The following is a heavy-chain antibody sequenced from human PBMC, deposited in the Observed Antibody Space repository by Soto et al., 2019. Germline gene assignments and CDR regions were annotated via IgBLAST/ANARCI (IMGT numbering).Heavy chain of an antibody. J-gene: IGHJ5*02. CDR3: ARDGSSTANRIAP. Sequence: SETLSLTCSVSGGSIIGGGYYWSWLRQQPGKGLEWIGYVYFTGTTYYNPSLKSRLSLSVETSKNQFSLKLSSVTAADTAVYYCARDGSSTANRIAPWGPGILVTVSS. CDR1: GGSIIGGGYY. CDR2: VYFTGTT. V-gene: IGHV4-31*03. D-gene: IGHD2-2*01.